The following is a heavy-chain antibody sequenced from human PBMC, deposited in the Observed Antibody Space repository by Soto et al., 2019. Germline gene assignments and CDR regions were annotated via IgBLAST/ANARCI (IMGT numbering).Heavy chain of an antibody. J-gene: IGHJ6*03. V-gene: IGHV5-51*01. D-gene: IGHD5-12*01. CDR3: ARLGGYDFPYYYYYYMDV. CDR1: GYSFTSYW. CDR2: IYPGDSDT. Sequence: ESLKISCKGSGYSFTSYWIGRVRQMPGKGLEWMGIIYPGDSDTRYSPSFQGQVTISADKSISTAYLQWSSLKASDTAMYYCARLGGYDFPYYYYYYMDVWGKGTTVTVSS.